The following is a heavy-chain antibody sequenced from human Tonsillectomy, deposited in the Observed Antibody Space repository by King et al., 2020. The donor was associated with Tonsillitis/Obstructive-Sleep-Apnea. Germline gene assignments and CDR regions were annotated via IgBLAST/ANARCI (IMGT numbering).Heavy chain of an antibody. CDR2: ISSSGSTI. CDR1: GFTFSSYE. Sequence: VQLVESGGGLVQPGGSLRLSCAASGFTFSSYEMNWVRQAPGKGLEWVSYISSSGSTIYYADSVKGRFTISRDNAKNSLYLQMNSLRADDTAVYYCARLYSTPTYYDFCSGYSTADYCGQGTLVTVSS. J-gene: IGHJ4*02. D-gene: IGHD3-3*01. V-gene: IGHV3-48*03. CDR3: ARLYSTPTYYDFCSGYSTADY.